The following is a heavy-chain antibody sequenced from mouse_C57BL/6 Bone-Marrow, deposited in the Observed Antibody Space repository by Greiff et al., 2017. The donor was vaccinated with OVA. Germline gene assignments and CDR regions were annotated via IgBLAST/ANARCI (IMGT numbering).Heavy chain of an antibody. CDR3: ARWVYYDYDGGDY. CDR1: GYTFTSYW. J-gene: IGHJ2*01. D-gene: IGHD2-4*01. CDR2: IDPSDSYP. V-gene: IGHV1-59*01. Sequence: QVQLQQSGAELVRPGTSVKLSCKASGYTFTSYWMHWVKQRPGQGLEWIGVIDPSDSYPNYNQKFKGKATLTVDTSSSTAYMQLSSLTSEDSAVYYCARWVYYDYDGGDYWGQGTTLTVSS.